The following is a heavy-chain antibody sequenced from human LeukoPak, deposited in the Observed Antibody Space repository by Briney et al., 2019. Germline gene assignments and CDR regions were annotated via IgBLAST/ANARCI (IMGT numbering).Heavy chain of an antibody. D-gene: IGHD2-2*03. CDR1: RYTFTSYG. J-gene: IGHJ4*02. V-gene: IGHV1-18*01. Sequence: ASVKVSCKASRYTFTSYGISWVRQAPGQGLEWMGWIRVYNGDTNYAQKLQGRVTMTTDTSTSTAYMELRSLRSDDTAVYYCATGYCSSTNCRIDYWGQGTLVTVSS. CDR2: IRVYNGDT. CDR3: ATGYCSSTNCRIDY.